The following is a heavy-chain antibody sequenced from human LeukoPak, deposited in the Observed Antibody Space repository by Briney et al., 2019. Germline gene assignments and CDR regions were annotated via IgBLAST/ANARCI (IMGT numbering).Heavy chain of an antibody. CDR2: ISGSGGST. J-gene: IGHJ4*02. Sequence: GGSLRLSCAASGFTFSSYAMSWVRQAPGKGLEWVSAISGSGGSTYYADSVKGRFTISRDNSKNTLYLQMNSLRAEDTAVYYCAKARLNSRVAAAGSPGDYRGQGTLVTVSS. D-gene: IGHD6-13*01. V-gene: IGHV3-23*01. CDR3: AKARLNSRVAAAGSPGDY. CDR1: GFTFSSYA.